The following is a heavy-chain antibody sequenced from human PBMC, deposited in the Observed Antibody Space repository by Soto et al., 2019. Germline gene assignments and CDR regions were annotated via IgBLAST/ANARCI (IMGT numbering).Heavy chain of an antibody. D-gene: IGHD1-26*01. CDR2: MYNSGTT. CDR1: GGSINSGGYF. V-gene: IGHV4-31*03. J-gene: IGHJ4*02. CDR3: ARAKGRSFFDR. Sequence: SETLSLTCTVSGGSINSGGYFWTWVRQHPGKGLEWIGYMYNSGTTYYTSSLKSRVNISGDTSKNQFSLRLSSVTAADTAVYYCARAKGRSFFDRWGQGTLVTVSS.